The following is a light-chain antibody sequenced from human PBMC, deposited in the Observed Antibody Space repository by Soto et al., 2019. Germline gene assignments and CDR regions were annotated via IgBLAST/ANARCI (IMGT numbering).Light chain of an antibody. V-gene: IGKV3-20*01. CDR1: QSVSSSY. J-gene: IGKJ4*01. CDR3: QRCGSSPLT. CDR2: GAS. Sequence: EIVLTQFPGTLSLSPGESATLSCRASQSVSSSYLAWYQQKPGQAPRVLIYGASSRASGIPDRFSGSGSGTDFTLTISRLEPEDFAVYYCQRCGSSPLTFGGGTRVEIK.